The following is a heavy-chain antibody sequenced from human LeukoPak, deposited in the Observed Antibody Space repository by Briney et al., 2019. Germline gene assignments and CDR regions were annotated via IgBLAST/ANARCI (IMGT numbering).Heavy chain of an antibody. Sequence: QPGRSLRLSCAASGFTFSGYGMHWVRKAPGKGLEWVAVISYDGSKKYYADSVKGRFTISRDNFKNTVYLQMNSPRAEDTAVYYCAKEYCGGGSCNSDFFDYWGQGTLVTVSS. CDR2: ISYDGSKK. V-gene: IGHV3-30*18. D-gene: IGHD2-15*01. J-gene: IGHJ4*02. CDR3: AKEYCGGGSCNSDFFDY. CDR1: GFTFSGYG.